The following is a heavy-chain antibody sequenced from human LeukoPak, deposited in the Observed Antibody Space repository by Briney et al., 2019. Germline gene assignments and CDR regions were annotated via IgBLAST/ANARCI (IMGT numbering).Heavy chain of an antibody. J-gene: IGHJ6*03. CDR2: MNPNSGNT. V-gene: IGHV1-8*01. D-gene: IGHD3-10*01. Sequence: GASVKVSCKASGYTFTSYDINWVRQAAGQGLEWMGWMNPNSGNTGYAQKFQGRVTMTRNTSISTAYMELSSLRSEDTAVYYCARGLRGFGEFHREYYYYYYMDVWGKGTTVTISS. CDR1: GYTFTSYD. CDR3: ARGLRGFGEFHREYYYYYYMDV.